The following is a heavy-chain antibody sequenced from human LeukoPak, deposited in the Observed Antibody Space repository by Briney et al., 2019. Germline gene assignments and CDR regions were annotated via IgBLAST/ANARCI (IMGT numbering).Heavy chain of an antibody. CDR1: GFTFSKYG. V-gene: IGHV3-30*18. CDR3: AKEKAHAHPVDY. J-gene: IGHJ4*02. Sequence: GGSLRLSCVASGFTFSKYGIHWARHAPGRGLEWVAVRSSDEWTTYDADSVKGRFNISRDLSKSTLYLQMDSLTGEDTAVYYCAKEKAHAHPVDYWGQGTLVTVSS. CDR2: RSSDEWTT.